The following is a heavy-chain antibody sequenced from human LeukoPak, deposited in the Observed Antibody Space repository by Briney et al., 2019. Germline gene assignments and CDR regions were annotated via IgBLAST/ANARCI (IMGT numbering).Heavy chain of an antibody. V-gene: IGHV3-23*01. J-gene: IGHJ4*02. D-gene: IGHD6-19*01. Sequence: GGSLRLSCAASGFTFHHYVMNWVRQAPGKGLDWVTSISGSGDRTYYADSVKGRFTVSRDNSKNTIYLQMNSLRAEDTATYFCAKEYSSGWFDWGQGTLVTVSS. CDR2: ISGSGDRT. CDR1: GFTFHHYV. CDR3: AKEYSSGWFD.